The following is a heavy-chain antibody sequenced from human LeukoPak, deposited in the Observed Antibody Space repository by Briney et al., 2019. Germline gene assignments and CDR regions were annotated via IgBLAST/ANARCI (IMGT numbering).Heavy chain of an antibody. CDR2: INHSGST. D-gene: IGHD5-18*01. CDR1: GGSFSGYY. CDR3: ARVGFRLWLLNY. V-gene: IGHV4-34*01. J-gene: IGHJ4*02. Sequence: PSETLSLTCAVYGGSFSGYYWSWIRQPPGKGLEWIGEINHSGSTNYNPSLKSRVTISVDTSRNQFSLKLSSVTAADTAVYCCARVGFRLWLLNYWGQGTLVTVSS.